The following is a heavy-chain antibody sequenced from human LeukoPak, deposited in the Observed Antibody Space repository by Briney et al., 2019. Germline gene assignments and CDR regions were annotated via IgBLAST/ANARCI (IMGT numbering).Heavy chain of an antibody. CDR2: IYYSGST. J-gene: IGHJ5*02. CDR3: ARRRAGSSGWYKGWFDP. CDR1: GGSISSSSYY. V-gene: IGHV4-39*01. D-gene: IGHD6-19*01. Sequence: PSETLSLTCTVSGGSISSSSYYWGWIRQPPGKGLEWIGSIYYSGSTYYNPSLKSRVTISVDTSKNQFSLKLSSVTAADTAVYYCARRRAGSSGWYKGWFDPWGQGTLVTVSS.